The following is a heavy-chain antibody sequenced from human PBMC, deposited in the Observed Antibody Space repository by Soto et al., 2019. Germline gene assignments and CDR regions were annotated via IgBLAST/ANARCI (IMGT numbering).Heavy chain of an antibody. D-gene: IGHD2-15*01. Sequence: EVQLVESGGDLVQPGGSLRLSCAASGFTFSDFWMSWVRQAPGKGLDWVANIKHDGSEKYYVDSVEGRFTISRDNTKDSLYLQMNSLRAEDTAVYYCARGGSWGPDFWGQGTLVTVYS. CDR2: IKHDGSEK. CDR3: ARGGSWGPDF. CDR1: GFTFSDFW. V-gene: IGHV3-7*01. J-gene: IGHJ4*02.